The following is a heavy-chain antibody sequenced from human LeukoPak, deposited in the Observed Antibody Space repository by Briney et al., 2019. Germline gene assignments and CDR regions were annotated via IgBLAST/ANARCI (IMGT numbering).Heavy chain of an antibody. Sequence: PGGSLRLSCAASGFTFSDYYMSWIRQAPGKGLEWVSYISSSGSTIYYADSVKGRFTISRDNAKNSLYLQMNSLRAEDTAVYYCAKLPAASLYYYYMDVWGKGTTVTVSS. CDR1: GFTFSDYY. D-gene: IGHD2-2*01. CDR3: AKLPAASLYYYYMDV. CDR2: ISSSGSTI. J-gene: IGHJ6*03. V-gene: IGHV3-11*04.